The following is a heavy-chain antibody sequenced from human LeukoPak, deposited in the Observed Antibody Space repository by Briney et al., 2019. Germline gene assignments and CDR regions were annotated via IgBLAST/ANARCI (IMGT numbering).Heavy chain of an antibody. CDR1: GGSISSYY. D-gene: IGHD3-16*02. Sequence: SETLPLTCTVYGGSISSYYWSWIRQPPGKGMEWIANVYYSGTTNIHPSLKSRLIVSLDMSKNKFFLNLTSVTAADTAVYYCARSIYNDQGTFDYWGQGAPVTVSS. J-gene: IGHJ4*02. V-gene: IGHV4-59*01. CDR3: ARSIYNDQGTFDY. CDR2: VYYSGTT.